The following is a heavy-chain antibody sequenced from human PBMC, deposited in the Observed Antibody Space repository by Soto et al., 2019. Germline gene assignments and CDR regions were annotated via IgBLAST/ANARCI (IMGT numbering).Heavy chain of an antibody. V-gene: IGHV4-39*01. J-gene: IGHJ5*02. D-gene: IGHD6-19*01. Sequence: SETLSLTCSVSGGSINSSSYFWGWVRQPPGKGLEWIGSIYYSGSTYYNPSLRSRVTISVDTSKNQFSLKLRSVTAADTAVFYCARHYSSGSRNCFYPWGQGTLVT. CDR1: GGSINSSSYF. CDR3: ARHYSSGSRNCFYP. CDR2: IYYSGST.